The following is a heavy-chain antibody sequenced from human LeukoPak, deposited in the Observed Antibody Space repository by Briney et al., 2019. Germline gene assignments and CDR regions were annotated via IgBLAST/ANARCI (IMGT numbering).Heavy chain of an antibody. Sequence: PSETLSLTCTVSGGSISSGSYYWSWIRQPAGKGLEWIGRIYTSGSTNYNPSLKSRVTISVDTSKNQFSLKLSSVTAADTAVYYCARRPASIRQLVRNWFDPWGQGTLVTVSS. CDR2: IYTSGST. CDR1: GGSISSGSYY. D-gene: IGHD6-13*01. V-gene: IGHV4-61*02. J-gene: IGHJ5*02. CDR3: ARRPASIRQLVRNWFDP.